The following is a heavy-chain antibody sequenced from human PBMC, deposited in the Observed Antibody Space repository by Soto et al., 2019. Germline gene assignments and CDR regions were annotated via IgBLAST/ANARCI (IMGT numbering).Heavy chain of an antibody. CDR2: FYYTGST. CDR3: ARSMYYSDGSNYSPFDY. V-gene: IGHV4-61*01. D-gene: IGHD3-22*01. J-gene: IGHJ4*02. Sequence: TSETLSLTCPVSGCYVSSGNYYWSWIRQPPGKGLEWIGYFYYTGSTNYNPSLKSRVTISIDASKNQFSLRLSSVTAADTAVYYCARSMYYSDGSNYSPFDYWGQGTLVTVS. CDR1: GCYVSSGNYY.